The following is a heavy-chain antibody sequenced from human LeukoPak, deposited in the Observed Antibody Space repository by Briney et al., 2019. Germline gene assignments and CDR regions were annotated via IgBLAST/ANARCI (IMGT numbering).Heavy chain of an antibody. CDR2: ISSSGSTI. V-gene: IGHV3-11*01. J-gene: IGHJ4*02. D-gene: IGHD6-13*01. CDR3: ARRIPGYYYFDY. CDR1: GFTFSDYY. Sequence: PGGSLRLSCAASGFTFSDYYMSWIRQAPGKGLEWVSYISSSGSTIYYADSVKGRFTISRDNAKNSLYLQMNSLGAEDTAMYYCARRIPGYYYFDYWGQGTLVTVSS.